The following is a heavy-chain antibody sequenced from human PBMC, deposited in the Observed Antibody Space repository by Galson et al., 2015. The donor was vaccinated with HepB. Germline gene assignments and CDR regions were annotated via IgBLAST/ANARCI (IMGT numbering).Heavy chain of an antibody. Sequence: SLRLSCAASGFTFSSYALRWVRQAPGKGLEWVSGISGSGDSTYSDSVKGRFTISRDISKNTLYLQMNSLRAEDTAVYYCAKSRGYSYGYYFDYWGQGTLLTVSS. CDR1: GFTFSSYA. D-gene: IGHD5-18*01. CDR3: AKSRGYSYGYYFDY. J-gene: IGHJ4*02. CDR2: ISGSGDST. V-gene: IGHV3-23*01.